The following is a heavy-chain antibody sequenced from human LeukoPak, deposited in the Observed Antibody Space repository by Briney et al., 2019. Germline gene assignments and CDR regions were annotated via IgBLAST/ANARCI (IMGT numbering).Heavy chain of an antibody. D-gene: IGHD3-10*01. CDR3: ARNVGYYGSGSYS. Sequence: PGGSLRLSCAASGFTFSSYWMSWVRQAPGKGLEWVANIKQDGSEKYYVDSVKGRFTISRDNAKNTLYLQMNSLRAEDTAVYYCARNVGYYGSGSYSWGQGTLVTVSS. CDR1: GFTFSSYW. CDR2: IKQDGSEK. J-gene: IGHJ4*02. V-gene: IGHV3-7*01.